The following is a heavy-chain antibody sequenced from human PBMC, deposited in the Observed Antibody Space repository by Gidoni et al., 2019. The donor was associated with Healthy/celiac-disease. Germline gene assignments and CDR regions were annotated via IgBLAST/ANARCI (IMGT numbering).Heavy chain of an antibody. CDR2: IYYSGRT. CDR3: ARAGYCSSTSCYIRPGYYYGMDV. Sequence: QVQLQESGPGLVKPSQTLSLTCTVSGGSISRGGYYWSWIRQHPGKALEWIGYIYYSGRTYYNPSLKSRVTISVDTSKNQFSLKLSSVTAADTAVYYCARAGYCSSTSCYIRPGYYYGMDVWGQGTTVTVSS. J-gene: IGHJ6*02. D-gene: IGHD2-2*02. CDR1: GGSISRGGYY. V-gene: IGHV4-31*03.